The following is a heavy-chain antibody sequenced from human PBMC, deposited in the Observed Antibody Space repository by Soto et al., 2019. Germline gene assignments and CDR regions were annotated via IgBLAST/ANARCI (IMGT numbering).Heavy chain of an antibody. CDR1: GFTFSSYA. CDR2: ISSNGGST. J-gene: IGHJ4*02. V-gene: IGHV3-64*01. Sequence: EVQLVESGGGLVQPGGSLRLSWSASGFTFSSYAMQWVRQAPGKGLEYVSAISSNGGSTYYANSVKGRFTISRDNSKNTLYLQMGSLRAEDMAVYYCARRDGYNSDYWGQGTLVTVSS. D-gene: IGHD5-12*01. CDR3: ARRDGYNSDY.